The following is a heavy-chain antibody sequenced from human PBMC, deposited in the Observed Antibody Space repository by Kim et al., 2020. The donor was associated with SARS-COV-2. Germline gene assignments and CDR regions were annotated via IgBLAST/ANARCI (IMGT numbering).Heavy chain of an antibody. J-gene: IGHJ6*02. CDR3: ARAVSGGYFTAYYYYGMDV. V-gene: IGHV3-13*04. CDR2: IGTAGDT. CDR1: GFNFSSYD. Sequence: GGSLRLSCAASGFNFSSYDMHWVRQATGKGLEWVSAIGTAGDTYYPGSVKGRFTISRENAKNSLYLQRNSLRAGDTAVDYCARAVSGGYFTAYYYYGMDVWGQGTTVTVS. D-gene: IGHD1-26*01.